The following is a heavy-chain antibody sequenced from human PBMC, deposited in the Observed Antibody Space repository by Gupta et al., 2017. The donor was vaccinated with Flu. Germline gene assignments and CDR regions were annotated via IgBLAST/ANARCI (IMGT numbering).Heavy chain of an antibody. V-gene: IGHV1-46*01. Sequence: FGNYYMHWVRQAPGQGLEWMGIINPSSGATSYAQKFQDRVTMTGETSTNTVYMELTSLRSEDTADYYCARLRSTTDHWGQGTLVTVPS. J-gene: IGHJ5*02. CDR2: INPSSGAT. CDR1: FGNYY. D-gene: IGHD1-26*01. CDR3: ARLRSTTDH.